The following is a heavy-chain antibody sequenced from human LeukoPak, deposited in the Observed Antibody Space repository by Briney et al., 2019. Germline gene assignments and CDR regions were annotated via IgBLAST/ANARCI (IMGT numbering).Heavy chain of an antibody. CDR1: GYTFTSYY. J-gene: IGHJ4*02. V-gene: IGHV1-46*01. Sequence: ASVKVSCKASGYTFTSYYMHWVRQAPGQGLEWMGIINPSGGSTSYAQKFQGRVTMTRDTSTSTVYMELSSLRSEDMAVYYCARARPHYYDSSGSQYYFDYWGQGTLVTVSS. CDR3: ARARPHYYDSSGSQYYFDY. CDR2: INPSGGST. D-gene: IGHD3-22*01.